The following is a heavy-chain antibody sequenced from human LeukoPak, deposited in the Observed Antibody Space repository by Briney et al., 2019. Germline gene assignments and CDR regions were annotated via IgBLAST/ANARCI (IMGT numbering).Heavy chain of an antibody. D-gene: IGHD6-6*01. CDR1: GFTFSSYG. J-gene: IGHJ4*02. V-gene: IGHV3-23*01. CDR2: ISGSGGST. Sequence: GGSLRLSCAASGFTFSSYGMSWVRQAPGKGLEWVSAISGSGGSTYYADSVKGRFTISRDNSKNTLYLQMNSLRADDTAVYYCAKDRYSSSLLYYFDYWGQGTLVTVSS. CDR3: AKDRYSSSLLYYFDY.